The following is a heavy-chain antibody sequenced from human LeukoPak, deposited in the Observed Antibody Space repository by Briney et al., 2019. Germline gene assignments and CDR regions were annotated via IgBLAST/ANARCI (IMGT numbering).Heavy chain of an antibody. Sequence: GGSLRLSCAASGFTFSSYSMNWVRQAPGRGLEGVSSISSSSSYIYYAASVKGRFTISRDNAKNSLYLQMNSLRAEDTAVYYCARDRSNRGMDVWGQGTTVTVSS. V-gene: IGHV3-21*01. CDR2: ISSSSSYI. CDR3: ARDRSNRGMDV. J-gene: IGHJ6*02. D-gene: IGHD1-26*01. CDR1: GFTFSSYS.